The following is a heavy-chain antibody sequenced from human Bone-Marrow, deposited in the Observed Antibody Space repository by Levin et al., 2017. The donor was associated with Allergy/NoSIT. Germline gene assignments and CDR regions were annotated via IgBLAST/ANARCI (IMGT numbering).Heavy chain of an antibody. D-gene: IGHD3-10*01. CDR1: GFTFSSYA. CDR2: ISGSGGTT. V-gene: IGHV3-23*01. CDR3: AKDIKGSTPRGYFDY. Sequence: GGSLRLSCAASGFTFSSYAMTWVRQAPGKGLEWVSAISGSGGTTYYADSIKGRFTISRDNSKNTLYLQMISLRVEDTAVYYCAKDIKGSTPRGYFDYWGQGTLVTVSS. J-gene: IGHJ4*02.